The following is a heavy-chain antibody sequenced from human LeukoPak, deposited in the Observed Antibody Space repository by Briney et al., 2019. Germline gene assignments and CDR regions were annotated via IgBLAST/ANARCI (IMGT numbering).Heavy chain of an antibody. CDR2: ISNFGDII. CDR3: GRYGLGYYYMDV. V-gene: IGHV3-48*03. J-gene: IGHJ6*03. Sequence: GGSLRLSCAASGFTFSNYEMNWVRQAPGKGLEWISHISNFGDIIHYADSVKGRFTISRDNAKNSLYLQMNSLRAEDTAVYYCGRYGLGYYYMDVWGKGTTVTVSS. D-gene: IGHD6-19*01. CDR1: GFTFSNYE.